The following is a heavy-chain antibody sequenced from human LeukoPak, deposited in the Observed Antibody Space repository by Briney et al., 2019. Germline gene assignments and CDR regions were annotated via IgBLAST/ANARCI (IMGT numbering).Heavy chain of an antibody. CDR3: ARVRATVRKRVFDY. J-gene: IGHJ4*02. CDR1: GGSFSGYY. D-gene: IGHD4-17*01. Sequence: PSETLSLTCAVYGGSFSGYYWSWIRQPPGKGLEWIGEINHSGSTNYNPSLKSRVTISVDTSKNQSSLKLSSVTAADTAVYYCARVRATVRKRVFDYWGQGTLVTVSS. CDR2: INHSGST. V-gene: IGHV4-34*01.